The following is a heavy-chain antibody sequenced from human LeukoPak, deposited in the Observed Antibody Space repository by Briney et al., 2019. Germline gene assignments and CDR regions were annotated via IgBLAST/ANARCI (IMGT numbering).Heavy chain of an antibody. J-gene: IGHJ4*02. CDR2: IIPILGIA. Sequence: SVKVSCKASVGTFSSYAISWVRQAPGQGLEWMGRIIPILGIANYAQKFQGRVTITADKSTSTAYMELSSLRSEDTAVYYCARDSDNDSGYDYWGQGTLVTVSS. CDR1: VGTFSSYA. CDR3: ARDSDNDSGYDY. V-gene: IGHV1-69*04. D-gene: IGHD5-12*01.